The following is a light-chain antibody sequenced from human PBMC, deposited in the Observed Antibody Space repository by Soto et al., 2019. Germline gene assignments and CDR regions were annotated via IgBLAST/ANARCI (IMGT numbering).Light chain of an antibody. Sequence: DIQMTQSPSSLSASVGDRVTITCRASQGISNYLAWYQQKPGKVPKLLIYAASTLQSGVPSRFSGSGSGTDFTRTISGLQPEDVATYFCQKYNIVPLTFGGGTKVEIK. CDR1: QGISNY. CDR3: QKYNIVPLT. CDR2: AAS. V-gene: IGKV1-27*01. J-gene: IGKJ4*01.